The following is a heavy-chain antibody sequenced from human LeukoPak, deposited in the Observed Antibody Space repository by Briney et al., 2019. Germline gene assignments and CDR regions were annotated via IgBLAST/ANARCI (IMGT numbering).Heavy chain of an antibody. D-gene: IGHD6-19*01. J-gene: IGHJ4*02. CDR3: AGQGSGWYYFDY. CDR2: IYYSGST. CDR1: GGSISSHY. Sequence: MTSETLSLTCTVSGGSISSHYWSWIRQPPGKGLEWIGYIYYSGSTNYNPSLNSRATMSVDTSKHQFSLKLNFVTAADTAVYYCAGQGSGWYYFDYWGQGTVVTVSS. V-gene: IGHV4-59*08.